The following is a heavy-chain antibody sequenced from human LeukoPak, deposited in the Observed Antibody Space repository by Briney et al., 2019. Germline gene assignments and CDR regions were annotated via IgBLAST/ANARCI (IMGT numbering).Heavy chain of an antibody. D-gene: IGHD3-10*01. V-gene: IGHV3-21*01. Sequence: GGSLRLSCAASGFTFSSYSMNWVRQAPRKGLGWVSSISSSSSYIYYADSVKGRFTISRDNAENSLYLQMNSLIAGDTAVYYCAGSRGPFYFQHWGQGTLVTVSS. CDR3: AGSRGPFYFQH. J-gene: IGHJ1*01. CDR2: ISSSSSYI. CDR1: GFTFSSYS.